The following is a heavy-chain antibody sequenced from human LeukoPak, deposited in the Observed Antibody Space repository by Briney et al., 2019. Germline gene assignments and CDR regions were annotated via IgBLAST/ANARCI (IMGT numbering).Heavy chain of an antibody. CDR2: IWYDGSNK. J-gene: IGHJ4*02. V-gene: IGHV3-33*01. CDR1: GFTFSSYG. CDR3: ARGDTAMVSLFDY. D-gene: IGHD5-18*01. Sequence: GGSLSLSCAASGFTFSSYGMHWVRQAPGKGLEWVAVIWYDGSNKYYADSVKGRFTISRDNSKNTLYLQMNSLRAEDTAVYYCARGDTAMVSLFDYWGQGTLVTVSS.